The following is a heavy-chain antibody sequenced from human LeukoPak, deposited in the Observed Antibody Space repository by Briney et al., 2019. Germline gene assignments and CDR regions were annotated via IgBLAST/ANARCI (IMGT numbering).Heavy chain of an antibody. D-gene: IGHD6-19*01. CDR2: ISGSGGST. CDR1: GFTFSSYG. Sequence: QTGGSLRLSCAASGFTFSSYGMSWVRQAPGKGLEWVSAISGSGGSTYYADSVKGRFTISRDNSKNTLYLQMNSLRAEDTAVYYCANLRRRDSSGWYYFDYWGQGTLVTVSS. CDR3: ANLRRRDSSGWYYFDY. V-gene: IGHV3-23*01. J-gene: IGHJ4*02.